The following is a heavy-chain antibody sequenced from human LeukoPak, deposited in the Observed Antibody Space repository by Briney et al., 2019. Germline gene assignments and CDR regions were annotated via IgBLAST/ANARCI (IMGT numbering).Heavy chain of an antibody. D-gene: IGHD6-25*01. CDR3: ARDGTPVYSSGWVYMDV. J-gene: IGHJ6*04. Sequence: GGSLRLSCAASGFSFSSYEMNWVRQAPGKGLEWIPYISASGTLTHYADSVGGRFTISRDNAKNSLYLQMHSLRGEDTAVYYCARDGTPVYSSGWVYMDVWGKGTTVTISS. V-gene: IGHV3-48*03. CDR1: GFSFSSYE. CDR2: ISASGTLT.